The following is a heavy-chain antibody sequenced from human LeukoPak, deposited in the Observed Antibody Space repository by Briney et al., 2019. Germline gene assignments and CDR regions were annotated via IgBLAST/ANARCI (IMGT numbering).Heavy chain of an antibody. D-gene: IGHD2-21*02. CDR3: VRGSYCINGACYSYNWFDL. CDR2: ITSDNSM. J-gene: IGHJ5*02. CDR1: GFNFRNFE. Sequence: GGSLRLSCAASGFNFRNFEMIWVRQAPGKGLKWLTYITSDNSMTYADSVQGRFSTSRDVATGSLFLQMNSLRADDTAVYYCVRGSYCINGACYSYNWFDLWGQGALVTVSS. V-gene: IGHV3-48*03.